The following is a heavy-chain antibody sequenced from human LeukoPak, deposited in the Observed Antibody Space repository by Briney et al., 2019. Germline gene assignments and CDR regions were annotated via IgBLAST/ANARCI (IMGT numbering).Heavy chain of an antibody. D-gene: IGHD1-26*01. CDR1: GGSISSSSYY. CDR3: ARGAGAFDI. J-gene: IGHJ3*02. CDR2: IYYSGST. V-gene: IGHV4-61*05. Sequence: SETLSLTCTVSGGSISSSSYYWGWIRQPPGKGLEWIGYIYYSGSTNYNPSLKSRVTISVDTSKNQFSLQLSSVTAADTAVYYCARGAGAFDIWGQGTLLTVSS.